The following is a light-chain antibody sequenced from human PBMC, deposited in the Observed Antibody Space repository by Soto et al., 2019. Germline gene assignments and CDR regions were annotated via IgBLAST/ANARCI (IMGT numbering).Light chain of an antibody. V-gene: IGKV3-20*01. J-gene: IGKJ5*01. CDR3: QQYVNSPIT. Sequence: EIVLTQSPATLSLSPGERATLSCRASQSVTANFLAWYQQKPGQAPKLLIYGASSRATGIPDRFSGSGSGTDFTLTISRLEPEDFAVYYCQQYVNSPITFGQGTRLEIK. CDR2: GAS. CDR1: QSVTANF.